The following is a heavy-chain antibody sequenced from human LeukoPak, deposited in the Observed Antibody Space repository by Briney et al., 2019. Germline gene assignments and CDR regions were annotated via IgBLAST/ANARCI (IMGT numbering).Heavy chain of an antibody. D-gene: IGHD3-3*01. V-gene: IGHV1-58*02. J-gene: IGHJ4*02. CDR1: GYTFTSYA. CDR3: AAARLRFLGFDY. Sequence: SVKVSCKASGYTFTSYAMNWVRQAPGQGLEWMGWIVVGSGDTNYSQKFHERVTITWDMSTSTTYMELSSLTSEDTAVYYCAAARLRFLGFDYWGQGTLVTVSS. CDR2: IVVGSGDT.